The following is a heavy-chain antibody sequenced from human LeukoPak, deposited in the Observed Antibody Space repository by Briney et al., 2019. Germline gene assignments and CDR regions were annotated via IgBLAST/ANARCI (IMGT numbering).Heavy chain of an antibody. D-gene: IGHD2-2*01. V-gene: IGHV1-69*13. CDR2: IIPIFGTA. CDR3: ARDYCSSTSCLFDY. Sequence: ASVKVSCKASGGTFSSYAISWVRQAPGQGLEWMGGIIPIFGTANYAQKFQGRVTITADESTSTAYMELSSLRSDDTAVYYCARDYCSSTSCLFDYWGQGTLVTVSS. CDR1: GGTFSSYA. J-gene: IGHJ4*02.